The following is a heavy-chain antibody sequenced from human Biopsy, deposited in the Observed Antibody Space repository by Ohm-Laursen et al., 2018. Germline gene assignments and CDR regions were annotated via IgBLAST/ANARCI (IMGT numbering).Heavy chain of an antibody. V-gene: IGHV2-70*04. D-gene: IGHD1-1*01. Sequence: PQTLTLTCIFSASSLASPGTRISWVLHPPWKALECLGLIVWDDDKFYSPSLETRLPLSKDTTTNQVVLTLTDVDPEDTATYYCARTRAHNLGDLEFWGQGILVTVSS. CDR2: IVWDDDK. J-gene: IGHJ4*01. CDR3: ARTRAHNLGDLEF. CDR1: ASSLASPGTR.